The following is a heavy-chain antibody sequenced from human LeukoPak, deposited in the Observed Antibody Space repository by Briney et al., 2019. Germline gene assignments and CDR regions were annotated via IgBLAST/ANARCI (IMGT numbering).Heavy chain of an antibody. CDR2: INTNTGNP. CDR1: GYTFTSYA. J-gene: IGHJ4*02. D-gene: IGHD5-12*01. CDR3: ARGYSGYEYDYFDY. Sequence: GASVKVSCQASGYTFTSYAMNWVRQAPGQGLEWMGWINTNTGNPTYAQGFTGRFVFSLDTSVSTAYLQISSLKAEDTAVYYCARGYSGYEYDYFDYWGQGTLVTVSS. V-gene: IGHV7-4-1*02.